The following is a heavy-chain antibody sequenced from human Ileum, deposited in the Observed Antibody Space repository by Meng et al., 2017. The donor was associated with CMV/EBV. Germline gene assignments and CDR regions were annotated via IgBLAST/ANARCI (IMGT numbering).Heavy chain of an antibody. CDR2: INHSGST. J-gene: IGHJ4*02. Sequence: LYLTCAVYGGSFSGYYWSWIRQPPGKGLEWIGEINHSGSTNYNPSLKSRVTISVDTSKNQFSLKLSSVTAADTAVYYCARGGGNTHYWGQGTLVTVSS. CDR3: ARGGGNTHY. CDR1: GGSFSGYY. D-gene: IGHD4-23*01. V-gene: IGHV4-34*01.